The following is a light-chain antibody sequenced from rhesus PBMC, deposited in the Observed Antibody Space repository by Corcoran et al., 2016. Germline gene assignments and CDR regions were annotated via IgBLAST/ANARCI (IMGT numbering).Light chain of an antibody. J-gene: IGKJ3*01. CDR3: QQYNDLFT. Sequence: LSCRASESVGSYLAWYQQKPGQAPKLLVHSAYFRATGIPDRFSGRGSRTEFTLTISSLEPEDVGVYHCQQYNDLFTFGPGTKLDIK. V-gene: IGKV3-40*03. CDR2: SAY. CDR1: ESVGSY.